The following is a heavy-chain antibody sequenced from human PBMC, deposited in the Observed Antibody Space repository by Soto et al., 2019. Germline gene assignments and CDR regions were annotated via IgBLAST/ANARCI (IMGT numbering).Heavy chain of an antibody. D-gene: IGHD1-7*01. V-gene: IGHV1-69*04. CDR2: IIPILGIA. Sequence: ASVKVSCKASGGTFSSYTISWVRQAPGQGLEWMGRIIPILGIANYAQKFQGRVTITADKSTSTAYMELSSLRSEDTAVYYCARDENTGLELDSDYYYYYMDVWGKGTTVTVSS. CDR3: ARDENTGLELDSDYYYYYMDV. J-gene: IGHJ6*03. CDR1: GGTFSSYT.